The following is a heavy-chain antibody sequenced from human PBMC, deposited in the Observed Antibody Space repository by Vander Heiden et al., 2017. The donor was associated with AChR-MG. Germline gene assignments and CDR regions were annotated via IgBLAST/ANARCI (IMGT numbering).Heavy chain of an antibody. Sequence: EVQLLESGGGLVQPGGSLRLSCAASGFTFSSYAMSWVRQAPGKGLEWVSAISGSGGRTYYADAVKGRFTISRDNSKNTLYLQMKSMRAEDTAVYYCANVGRGVTTRKGGYWGHVSLITVSS. V-gene: IGHV3-23*01. CDR3: ANVGRGVTTRKGGY. CDR2: ISGSGGRT. D-gene: IGHD3-3*01. J-gene: IGHJ4*01. CDR1: GFTFSSYA.